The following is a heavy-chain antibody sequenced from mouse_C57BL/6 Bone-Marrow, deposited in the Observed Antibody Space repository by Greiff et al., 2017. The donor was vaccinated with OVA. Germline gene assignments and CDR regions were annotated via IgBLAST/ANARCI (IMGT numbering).Heavy chain of an antibody. Sequence: VQGVESGAELARPGASVKLSCKASGYTFTSYGISWVKQRTGQGLEWIGEIYPRSGNTYYNEKFKGKASLTADKSSSTAYMELRSLTSEDSAVYFCARGGVVYFDVWGTGTTVTVSS. D-gene: IGHD1-1*01. V-gene: IGHV1-81*01. CDR3: ARGGVVYFDV. CDR1: GYTFTSYG. J-gene: IGHJ1*03. CDR2: IYPRSGNT.